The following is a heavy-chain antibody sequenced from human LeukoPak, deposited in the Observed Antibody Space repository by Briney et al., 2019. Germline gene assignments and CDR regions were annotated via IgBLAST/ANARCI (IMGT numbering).Heavy chain of an antibody. D-gene: IGHD1-1*01. V-gene: IGHV3-23*01. CDR3: AKHSLITTGRLDY. CDR1: GFTFSSYA. J-gene: IGHJ4*02. Sequence: GGSLRLSCTASGFTFSSYAMSWVRQAPGKGLEWVSAIIGSGDRTYYVDSVKGRFTISRDNSKNTLYLQMNSLRAEDTAVYYCAKHSLITTGRLDYWGQGTLVTVSS. CDR2: IIGSGDRT.